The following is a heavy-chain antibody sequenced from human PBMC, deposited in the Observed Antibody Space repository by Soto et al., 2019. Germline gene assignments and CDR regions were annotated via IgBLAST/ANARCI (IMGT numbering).Heavy chain of an antibody. D-gene: IGHD3-3*01. Sequence: QVQLVQSGAEVKKPGASVKVSCKASGYTFTSYGISWVRQAPGQGREWMGWISAYNGNTNYAQKLQGRVTMTTDTSTSTAYRELRSLRSDDTGVYYCARDGVEALHYYYGMDVWGQGTTVTVSS. V-gene: IGHV1-18*01. CDR2: ISAYNGNT. CDR3: ARDGVEALHYYYGMDV. CDR1: GYTFTSYG. J-gene: IGHJ6*02.